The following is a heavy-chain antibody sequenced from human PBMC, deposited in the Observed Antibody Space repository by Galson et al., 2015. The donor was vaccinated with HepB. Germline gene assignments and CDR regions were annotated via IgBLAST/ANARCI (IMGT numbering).Heavy chain of an antibody. D-gene: IGHD4-17*01. J-gene: IGHJ6*02. V-gene: IGHV1-46*01. CDR2: INPSGGST. CDR1: GYIFTNYY. Sequence: SVKVSCKASGYIFTNYYMHWVRQAPGQGLEWMGVINPSGGSTNYAQKFQGRVTMTRDTSTSTVYMELSSLRSEDTAVYYCARVTVTTIYEYYYGMDVWGQGTTVTVPS. CDR3: ARVTVTTIYEYYYGMDV.